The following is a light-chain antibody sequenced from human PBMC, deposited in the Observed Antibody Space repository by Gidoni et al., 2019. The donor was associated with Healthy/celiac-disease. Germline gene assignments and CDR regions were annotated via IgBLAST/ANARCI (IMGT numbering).Light chain of an antibody. CDR2: DAS. Sequence: DIQMTQSPSSLSASVGDRVTITCQASQDISNYLNWYQQKPGKAPKLLIYDASNLETGVPSRFSGSGSGTDFTFTISSLQPEDIATYYCQQYDNLPLTFGGGTIWRSN. CDR1: QDISNY. V-gene: IGKV1-33*01. J-gene: IGKJ4*01. CDR3: QQYDNLPLT.